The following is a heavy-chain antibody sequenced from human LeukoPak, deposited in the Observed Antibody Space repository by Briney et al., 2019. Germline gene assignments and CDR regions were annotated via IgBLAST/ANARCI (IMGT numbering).Heavy chain of an antibody. J-gene: IGHJ3*02. V-gene: IGHV1-24*01. CDR3: ATRAVAGTLDDAFDI. Sequence: ASVTVSCKVSGYTLTELSMHWVRQAPGKGREWMGGFDPEDGETIYAQKFQGRVTMTEDTSTDTAYMELSSLRSEDTAVYYCATRAVAGTLDDAFDIWGQGTMVTVSS. D-gene: IGHD6-19*01. CDR1: GYTLTELS. CDR2: FDPEDGET.